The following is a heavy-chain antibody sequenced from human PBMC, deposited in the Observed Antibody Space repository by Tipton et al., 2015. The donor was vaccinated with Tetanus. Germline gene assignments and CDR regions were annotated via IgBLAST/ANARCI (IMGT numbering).Heavy chain of an antibody. CDR3: ARANYEFPKKGPFDS. J-gene: IGHJ4*02. V-gene: IGHV4-31*02. CDR2: IYYRGSI. Sequence: LRLSCAVSGISIGSANYYWSWIRHHPRKGLEWIGYIYYRGSIHYNPSLQSRVFISLDTSANQFSLKLTSVTAADTAVYYCARANYEFPKKGPFDSWGQGALVIVSS. CDR1: GISIGSANYY. D-gene: IGHD3-3*01.